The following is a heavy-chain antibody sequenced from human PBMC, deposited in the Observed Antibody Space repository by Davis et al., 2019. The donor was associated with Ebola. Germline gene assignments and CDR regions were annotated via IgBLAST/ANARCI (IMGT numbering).Heavy chain of an antibody. CDR1: GFTFSSYA. CDR3: AKRGERQWLPLDY. CDR2: MSGSGDNT. V-gene: IGHV3-23*01. Sequence: GESLKISCAASGFTFSSYAMSWVRQAPGKGLEWVSTMSGSGDNTYYADSVKGRFTISRDNSKNTLYLQMKSLRAEDTAVYYCAKRGERQWLPLDYWGQGTLVTVSS. D-gene: IGHD6-19*01. J-gene: IGHJ4*02.